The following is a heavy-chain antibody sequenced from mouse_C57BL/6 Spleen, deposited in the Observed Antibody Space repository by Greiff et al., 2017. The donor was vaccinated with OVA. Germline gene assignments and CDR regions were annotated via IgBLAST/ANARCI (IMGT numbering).Heavy chain of an antibody. D-gene: IGHD1-1*01. CDR2: IYPRSGNT. Sequence: QVQLKQSGAELARPGASVKLSCKASGYTFTSYGISWVKQRTGQGLEWIGEIYPRSGNTYYNEKFKGKATLTADKSSSTAYMELRSLTSEDSAVYFCARWYYGSSRHFDVWGTGTTVTVSS. CDR3: ARWYYGSSRHFDV. CDR1: GYTFTSYG. J-gene: IGHJ1*03. V-gene: IGHV1-81*01.